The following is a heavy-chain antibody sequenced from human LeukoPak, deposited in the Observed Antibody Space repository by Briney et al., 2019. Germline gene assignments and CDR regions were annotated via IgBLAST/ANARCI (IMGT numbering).Heavy chain of an antibody. V-gene: IGHV4-59*01. J-gene: IGHJ5*02. CDR3: ARGGSSSFFS. D-gene: IGHD6-13*01. Sequence: SETLSLTCTVSGGSISSYYWSWIRQPPGKGLEWIGYIYYSGGTNYNPSLKSRVTISVDTSKNQFSLKLSSVTAVDTAVYYCARGGSSSFFSWGQGTLVTVSS. CDR2: IYYSGGT. CDR1: GGSISSYY.